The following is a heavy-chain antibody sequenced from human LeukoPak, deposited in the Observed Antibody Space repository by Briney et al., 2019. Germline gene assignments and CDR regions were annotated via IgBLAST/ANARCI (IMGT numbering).Heavy chain of an antibody. CDR3: ARGVGIAAAGYFDY. CDR1: GSTFSSYW. D-gene: IGHD6-13*01. CDR2: IKQDGSEK. V-gene: IGHV3-7*01. Sequence: PGGSLRLSCAASGSTFSSYWMSWVRQAPGKGLEWVANIKQDGSEKYYVDSVKGRFTISRDNAKNSLYLQMNSLRAEDTAVYYCARGVGIAAAGYFDYWGQGTLVTVSS. J-gene: IGHJ4*02.